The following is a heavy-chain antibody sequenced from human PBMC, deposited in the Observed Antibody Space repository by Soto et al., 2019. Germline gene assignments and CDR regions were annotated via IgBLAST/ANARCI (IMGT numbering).Heavy chain of an antibody. CDR3: ASDRVPSSGLNCFSDT. Sequence: EVQLVESGGGLVQPGGSLRLSCAASGITFNKFWMSWVRQAPGRGLEWVANIKQDGSEEHYVDSVKGRFTISRDNTRNSLYLQMNSLIAEDTALYYCASDRVPSSGLNCFSDTRGQGALVIVSS. V-gene: IGHV3-7*01. D-gene: IGHD6-19*01. CDR2: IKQDGSEE. J-gene: IGHJ4*02. CDR1: GITFNKFW.